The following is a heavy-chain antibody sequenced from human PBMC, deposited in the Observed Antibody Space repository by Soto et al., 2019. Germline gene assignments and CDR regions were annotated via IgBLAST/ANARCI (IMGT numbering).Heavy chain of an antibody. J-gene: IGHJ6*02. D-gene: IGHD3-10*01. CDR2: IYSGGST. V-gene: IGHV3-53*02. Sequence: EVRLVETGGDLIQPGGSLRLSCAASGFIVSGNYMSWVRQAPGKGLEWVSVIYSGGSTYYADSVKGRFTISRDNSKNTLYLQMNSLRADDTAVYYCARDGGLAEDGMDVWGQGNTVNVSS. CDR1: GFIVSGNY. CDR3: ARDGGLAEDGMDV.